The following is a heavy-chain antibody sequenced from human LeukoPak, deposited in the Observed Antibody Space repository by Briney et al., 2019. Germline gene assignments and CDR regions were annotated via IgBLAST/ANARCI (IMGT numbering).Heavy chain of an antibody. J-gene: IGHJ4*02. Sequence: SETLSLTCAVYGGSFSNYYWSWIRQPPGKGLEWIGEIKYSGSTNYKLSLKRRVTISADTSKNQFSLKLSSVTAADPAVYYCARRGLAGSAYWGQGTLVTVSS. D-gene: IGHD6-19*01. V-gene: IGHV4-34*01. CDR3: ARRGLAGSAY. CDR2: IKYSGST. CDR1: GGSFSNYY.